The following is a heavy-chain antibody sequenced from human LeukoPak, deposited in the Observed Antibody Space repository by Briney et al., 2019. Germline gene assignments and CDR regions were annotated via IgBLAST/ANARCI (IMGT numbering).Heavy chain of an antibody. CDR1: GYTFTSYG. D-gene: IGHD5-24*01. V-gene: IGHV1-46*01. CDR2: INPSGGST. CDR3: ASEMATQLGVFDY. J-gene: IGHJ4*02. Sequence: ASVKVSCKASGYTFTSYGISWVRQAPGQGLEWMGIINPSGGSTSYAQKFQGRVTMTRDTSTSTVYMELSSLRSEDTAVYYCASEMATQLGVFDYWGQGTLVTVSS.